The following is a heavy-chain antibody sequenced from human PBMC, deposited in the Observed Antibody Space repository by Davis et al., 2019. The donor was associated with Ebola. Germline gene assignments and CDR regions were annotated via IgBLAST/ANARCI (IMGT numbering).Heavy chain of an antibody. Sequence: MPSETLSLTCTVSDDSISSSYYFWVWLRQPPGKGLEWIGTIYSTGSSYHNPSLNSRVAISIDTSKNQFSLQLSSVTAADTAFYYCARQVRLDYYYYGLDVWGQGTTVTVSS. V-gene: IGHV4-39*01. CDR2: IYSTGSS. D-gene: IGHD3-16*01. CDR3: ARQVRLDYYYYGLDV. J-gene: IGHJ6*02. CDR1: DDSISSSYYF.